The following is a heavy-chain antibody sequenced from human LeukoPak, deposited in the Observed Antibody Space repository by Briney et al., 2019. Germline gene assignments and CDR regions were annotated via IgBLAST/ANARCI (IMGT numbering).Heavy chain of an antibody. J-gene: IGHJ4*02. CDR3: ARGKVDYDSSGYF. V-gene: IGHV1-46*01. Sequence: ASVKVSCKASRYTLTSYYLHWVRQAPGQGLEWMAIINPSGDTTSHAQKFQGRVTITADESTSTAYMELSSLRSEDTAVYYCARGKVDYDSSGYFWGQGTLVTVSS. CDR1: RYTLTSYY. CDR2: INPSGDTT. D-gene: IGHD3-22*01.